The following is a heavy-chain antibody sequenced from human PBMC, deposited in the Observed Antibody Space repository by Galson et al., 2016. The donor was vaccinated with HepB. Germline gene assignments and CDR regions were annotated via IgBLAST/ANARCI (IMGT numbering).Heavy chain of an antibody. CDR2: IGGTTCTL. Sequence: SLRLSCAASGFPFSINSMNWVRQAPGKGLEWVSYIGGTTCTLFYADSVKGRFTISRDNAEDSLYLQMNNLRAEDSAIYYCAREYAPAAGGGFDYWGQGTLVTVSS. CDR3: AREYAPAAGGGFDY. V-gene: IGHV3-48*04. D-gene: IGHD6-13*01. J-gene: IGHJ4*02. CDR1: GFPFSINS.